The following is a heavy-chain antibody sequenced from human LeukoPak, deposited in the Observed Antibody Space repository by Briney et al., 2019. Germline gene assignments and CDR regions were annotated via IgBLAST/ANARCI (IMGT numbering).Heavy chain of an antibody. J-gene: IGHJ5*02. Sequence: SETLSLTCAVYGGSFSGYYWSWIRQPPGKGLEWIGEINHSGSTNYNPSLKSRVTISVDTSKNQFSLKLSSVTAADTAVYYCARGGPAMVLFRLVWFDPWGQGTLVTVSS. CDR3: ARGGPAMVLFRLVWFDP. V-gene: IGHV4-34*01. D-gene: IGHD5-18*01. CDR1: GGSFSGYY. CDR2: INHSGST.